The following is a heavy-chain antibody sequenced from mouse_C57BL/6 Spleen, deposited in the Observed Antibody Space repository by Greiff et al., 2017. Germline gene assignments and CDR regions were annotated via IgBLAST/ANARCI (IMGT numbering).Heavy chain of an antibody. Sequence: VQLQQSGAELVRPGASVKLSCTASGFNIKDYYMHWVKQRPEQGLEWIGRIDPEDGDTEYAPKFQGKATMTADTSSNTAYLQLSSLTSEDTAVYYCTTESPYYYGSRYEDFDYWGQGTTLTVSS. V-gene: IGHV14-1*01. J-gene: IGHJ2*01. CDR3: TTESPYYYGSRYEDFDY. CDR1: GFNIKDYY. CDR2: IDPEDGDT. D-gene: IGHD1-1*01.